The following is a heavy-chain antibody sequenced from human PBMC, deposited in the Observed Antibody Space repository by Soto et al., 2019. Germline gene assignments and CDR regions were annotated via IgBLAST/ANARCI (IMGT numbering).Heavy chain of an antibody. V-gene: IGHV1-18*04. CDR1: GYTFTSYG. D-gene: IGHD2-2*01. CDR2: ISAYNGNT. Sequence: QVQLVQSGAEVKKPGASVKVSCKASGYTFTSYGISWVRQAPGQGLEWMGWISAYNGNTNYAQKLQGRVTMTTDTSTSTAYMELRSLRSEDTAVYYCARTQGDSTSWPYYYYYGMDVWGQGTTVTVSS. CDR3: ARTQGDSTSWPYYYYYGMDV. J-gene: IGHJ6*02.